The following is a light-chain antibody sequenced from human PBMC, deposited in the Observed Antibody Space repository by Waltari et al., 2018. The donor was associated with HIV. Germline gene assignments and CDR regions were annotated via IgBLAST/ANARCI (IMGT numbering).Light chain of an antibody. J-gene: IGLJ1*01. CDR1: TSDVGGYNY. CDR2: SVN. Sequence: QSALTHPRSVSGSPGPPVTISFPGPTSDVGGYNYFSSYQQPPGTPPTLMFYSVNKRPSGVPDRFAGSKSGNTASLTISGLQTEDEADYYCYSDAGSYTSVFGTGTTVTVL. V-gene: IGLV2-11*01. CDR3: YSDAGSYTSV.